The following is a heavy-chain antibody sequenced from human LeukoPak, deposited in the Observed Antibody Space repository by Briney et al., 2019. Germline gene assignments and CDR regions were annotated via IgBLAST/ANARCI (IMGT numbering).Heavy chain of an antibody. V-gene: IGHV3-33*01. D-gene: IGHD5-18*01. CDR3: ARGGIQLWRRYYFDY. CDR2: IWYDGSNK. J-gene: IGHJ4*02. CDR1: GFTFSSYG. Sequence: GGSLRLSCAASGFTFSSYGMHWVRQAPGKGLEWVAVIWYDGSNKYYADSVKGRFTISRDNSKNTLYLQMNSLRAEDTAVYYCARGGIQLWRRYYFDYWGQGTLVTVS.